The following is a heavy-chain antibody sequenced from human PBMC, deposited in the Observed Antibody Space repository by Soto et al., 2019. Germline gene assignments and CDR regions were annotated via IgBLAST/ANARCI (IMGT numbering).Heavy chain of an antibody. Sequence: GASVKVSGKASGYSFTGYYIHWVRQAPGQGLEWMGWINPNSGGTNYAQKFQGRVTMTRDTSISTAYLELSGLRYDDTAVYYCARDYSSSSAPWGQGTPVTVSS. CDR1: GYSFTGYY. D-gene: IGHD6-6*01. V-gene: IGHV1-2*02. CDR3: ARDYSSSSAP. J-gene: IGHJ5*02. CDR2: INPNSGGT.